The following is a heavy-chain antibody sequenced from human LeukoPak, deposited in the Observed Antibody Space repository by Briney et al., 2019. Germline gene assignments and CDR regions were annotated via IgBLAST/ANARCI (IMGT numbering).Heavy chain of an antibody. J-gene: IGHJ6*02. CDR2: ISDIGSI. CDR3: ARDARYYDFWSGSPYGMDV. D-gene: IGHD3-3*01. V-gene: IGHV4-59*12. Sequence: SETLSLTCTVSGGSISSYYWSWIRQPPGKGLEWIAYISDIGSINYNPSLKSRVTISLDTSKNQFSLKLSSVTAADTAVYYCARDARYYDFWSGSPYGMDVWGQGTTVTVSS. CDR1: GGSISSYY.